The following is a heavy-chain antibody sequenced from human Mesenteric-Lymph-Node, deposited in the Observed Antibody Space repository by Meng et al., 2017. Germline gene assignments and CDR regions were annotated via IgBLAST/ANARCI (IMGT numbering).Heavy chain of an antibody. J-gene: IGHJ4*02. Sequence: VQLQGSGPGLVRPSETLSLTCTVSGGSVSSGSYYWSWIRQPPGKGLEWIGYIYYSGSTNYNPSLKSRVTISVDTSKNQFSLKLSSVTAADTAVYYCARLSWLQYSLDYWGQGTLVTVSS. V-gene: IGHV4-61*01. CDR1: GGSVSSGSYY. D-gene: IGHD5-24*01. CDR3: ARLSWLQYSLDY. CDR2: IYYSGST.